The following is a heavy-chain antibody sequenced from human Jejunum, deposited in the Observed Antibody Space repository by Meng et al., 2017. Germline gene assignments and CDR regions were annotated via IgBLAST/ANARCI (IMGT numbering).Heavy chain of an antibody. V-gene: IGHV4-34*01. D-gene: IGHD1-26*01. CDR3: ARGGGELRIFDY. CDR1: GGSFSGYY. CDR2: INHGGDA. Sequence: GSLRLSCAVYGGSFSGYYWSWIRQPPGKGLEWIGEINHGGDANYNPSLKSRVNISIDTSNSKFSLNLGPVTAADTAVYYCARGGGELRIFDYWGQGAMVTVSS. J-gene: IGHJ4*02.